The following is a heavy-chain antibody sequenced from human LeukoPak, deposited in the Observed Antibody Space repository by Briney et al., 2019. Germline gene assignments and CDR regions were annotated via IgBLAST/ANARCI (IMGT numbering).Heavy chain of an antibody. J-gene: IGHJ6*03. V-gene: IGHV4-4*09. CDR2: IYTSGST. CDR3: ARRDYYYCYMDV. CDR1: GGSISSYY. Sequence: SETLSLTCTVSGGSISSYYWSWIRQPPGKGLEWIGYIYTSGSTNYNPSLKSRVTISVDTSKNQFSLKLSSVTAADTAVYYCARRDYYYCYMDVWGKGTTVTVSS.